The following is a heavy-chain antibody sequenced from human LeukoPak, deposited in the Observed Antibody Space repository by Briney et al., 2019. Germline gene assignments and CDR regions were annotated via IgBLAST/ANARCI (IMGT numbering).Heavy chain of an antibody. CDR1: GGSISSYY. Sequence: PSETLSLTCTVSGGSISSYYWSWIRQPPGKGLEWIGYVYYSGNTNYNPSLKSRVTISVDTSKNQFSLKMSSVTAADTAVYYCARDQGSSGVSDYWGQGTLVIVSS. D-gene: IGHD6-13*01. J-gene: IGHJ4*02. V-gene: IGHV4-59*01. CDR3: ARDQGSSGVSDY. CDR2: VYYSGNT.